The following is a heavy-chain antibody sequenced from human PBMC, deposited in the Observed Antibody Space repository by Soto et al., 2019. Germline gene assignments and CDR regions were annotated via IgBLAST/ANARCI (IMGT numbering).Heavy chain of an antibody. CDR1: GSSLSTSQVG. CDR3: AHLNTRGYYFDY. CDR2: VYWNDAK. V-gene: IGHV2-5*01. Sequence: SGPTLVNPPQTLTLTCTFSGSSLSTSQVGVGWIRQPPGKALEWLAHVYWNDAKYYSLSLKTRLTITKDTSKNQVVLTMTNMDPVDTATYFWAHLNTRGYYFDYGGQGALVTVSS. J-gene: IGHJ4*02.